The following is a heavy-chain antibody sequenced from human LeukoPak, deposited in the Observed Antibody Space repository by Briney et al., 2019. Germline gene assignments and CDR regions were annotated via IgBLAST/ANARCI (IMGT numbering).Heavy chain of an antibody. V-gene: IGHV4-59*08. D-gene: IGHD6-13*01. J-gene: IGHJ3*02. CDR2: MYYSGST. Sequence: SETLSLTCTVPGGSITYYYWSWIRQPPGKGLEWIGYMYYSGSTDYNPSLKSRVTISVDTSKNQFSLKLRSVTAADTSVYYCARRLGKAADGNPFDIWGQGTMVTVSS. CDR1: GGSITYYY. CDR3: ARRLGKAADGNPFDI.